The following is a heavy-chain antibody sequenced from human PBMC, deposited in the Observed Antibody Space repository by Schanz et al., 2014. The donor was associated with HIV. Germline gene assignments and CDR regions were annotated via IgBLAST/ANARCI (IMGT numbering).Heavy chain of an antibody. V-gene: IGHV3-23*04. J-gene: IGHJ4*02. D-gene: IGHD5-18*01. CDR1: GFTFSNFA. CDR2: ISGSGVST. Sequence: EVQLVESGGGSVQPGGSLRLSCAASGFTFSNFAMSWVRQAPGKGLEWVSSISGSGVSTFYAGSVKGRFAISRDNSKNTRYLQMNNLKTEDTAVYYCAKAGLFFGQLWLGFFDYWGQGAQVTVSA. CDR3: AKAGLFFGQLWLGFFDY.